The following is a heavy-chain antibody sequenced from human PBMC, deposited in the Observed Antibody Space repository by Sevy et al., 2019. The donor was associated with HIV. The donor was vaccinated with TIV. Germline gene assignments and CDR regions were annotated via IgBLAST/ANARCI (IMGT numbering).Heavy chain of an antibody. D-gene: IGHD3-10*01. V-gene: IGHV1-18*01. Sequence: ASVKVSCKASGYTFTSYGISWVRQAPGQGLEWLGWISPYDGNRNHKQKLQARVTMTTETSMNTAYIELRSLRSDDTAVYYCARDVRFTLVRGEINDFYAMDVWGQGTTVTVSS. CDR2: ISPYDGNR. CDR3: ARDVRFTLVRGEINDFYAMDV. J-gene: IGHJ6*02. CDR1: GYTFTSYG.